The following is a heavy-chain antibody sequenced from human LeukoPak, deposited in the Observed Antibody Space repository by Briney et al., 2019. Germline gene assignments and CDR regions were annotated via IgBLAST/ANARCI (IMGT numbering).Heavy chain of an antibody. D-gene: IGHD6-13*01. CDR3: ARAVAAAARAMDV. CDR2: INSEGGST. V-gene: IGHV3-74*01. Sequence: GGSLRLSCAPSRFTLTSHWMHCVRHAPRKGLGCVSRINSEGGSTDYADSVKGRFTISRDNAKNTLYLQMNSLRAEGTSVYYCARAVAAAARAMDVWGQGTTVTVYS. J-gene: IGHJ6*02. CDR1: RFTLTSHW.